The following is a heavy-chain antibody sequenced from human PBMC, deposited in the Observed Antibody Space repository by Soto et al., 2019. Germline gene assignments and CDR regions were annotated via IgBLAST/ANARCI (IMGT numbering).Heavy chain of an antibody. Sequence: EVQLVESGGGLVQPGGSLRLSCAASGFTFSTYNMKWVRQAPGKGLEWVSYISSTSTSIYYADSVKGRFTISRDNAKNSQYMQMNSLRDEDTAVYDCARGSWPGGVGPWNYWGQGTLVTVSS. D-gene: IGHD1-26*01. CDR1: GFTFSTYN. CDR3: ARGSWPGGVGPWNY. CDR2: ISSTSTSI. V-gene: IGHV3-48*02. J-gene: IGHJ4*02.